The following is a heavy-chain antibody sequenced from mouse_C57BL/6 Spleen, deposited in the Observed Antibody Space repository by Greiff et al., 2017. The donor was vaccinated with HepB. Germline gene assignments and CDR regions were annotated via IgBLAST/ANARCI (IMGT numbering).Heavy chain of an antibody. D-gene: IGHD2-3*01. V-gene: IGHV5-4*01. Sequence: EVKLVESGGGLVKPGGSLKLSCAASGFTFSSYAMSWVRQTPEKRLEWVATISDGGSYTYYPDNVKGLFTISRDNAKNNLYLQMSHLKSEDTAMYYCARDHDVYYVWFAYWGQGTLVTVSA. CDR3: ARDHDVYYVWFAY. CDR1: GFTFSSYA. J-gene: IGHJ3*01. CDR2: ISDGGSYT.